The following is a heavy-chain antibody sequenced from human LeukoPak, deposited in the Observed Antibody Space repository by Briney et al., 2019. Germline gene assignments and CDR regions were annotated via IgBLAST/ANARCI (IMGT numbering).Heavy chain of an antibody. CDR1: GGSISSGGYS. V-gene: IGHV4-31*03. CDR2: SGST. Sequence: SQTLSLTCTVSGGSISSGGYSWSWIRQHPGKGLEWIDSGSTYYNPSLKSRVTISVDTSKNQFSLKLSSVTAADTAVYYCARDEDTSSHFGRLSWGQGTLVTVSS. D-gene: IGHD3/OR15-3a*01. J-gene: IGHJ5*02. CDR3: ARDEDTSSHFGRLS.